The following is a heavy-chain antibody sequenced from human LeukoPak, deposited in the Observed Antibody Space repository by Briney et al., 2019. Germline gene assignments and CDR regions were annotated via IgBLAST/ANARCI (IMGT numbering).Heavy chain of an antibody. D-gene: IGHD1-1*01. J-gene: IGHJ4*02. V-gene: IGHV4-4*07. CDR2: IYSSGST. CDR1: GGSISNYY. Sequence: SETLSLTCTVSGGSISNYYWSWIRQPAGKGLEFIGRIYSSGSTNYNPSLKSRVTMSVDTSKNQFSLRLSSVTAADSAMYYCARGGYTIFDYWGQGSLVTVSS. CDR3: ARGGYTIFDY.